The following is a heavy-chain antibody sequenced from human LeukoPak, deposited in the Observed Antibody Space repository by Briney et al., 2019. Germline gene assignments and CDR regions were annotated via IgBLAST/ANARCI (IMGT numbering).Heavy chain of an antibody. J-gene: IGHJ4*02. CDR1: GFTFDDYA. V-gene: IGHV3-43*02. CDR3: AKDPGRAYYFDY. CDR2: ISGDGGST. Sequence: GSLRLSCAASGFTFDDYAMHWVRPAPGKGLEWVSLISGDGGSTYYADSVKGRFTISRDNSKNSLYLQMNSLRTEDTALYYCAKDPGRAYYFDYWGQGTLVTVSS.